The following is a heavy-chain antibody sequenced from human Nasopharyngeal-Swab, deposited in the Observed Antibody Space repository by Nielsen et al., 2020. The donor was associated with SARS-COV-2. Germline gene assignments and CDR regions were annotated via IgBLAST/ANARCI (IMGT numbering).Heavy chain of an antibody. CDR2: ISGRTTYI. D-gene: IGHD6-13*01. J-gene: IGHJ4*02. Sequence: GRSLRLSCAASGFTFSTYNMHWVRQAPGKGLEWVSSISGRTTYIYYADSMKGRFTISRDNAKNSLYLQMSSLRAEDTAIYYCARGGQQPLWGQGTLVTVSS. CDR3: ARGGQQPL. V-gene: IGHV3-21*01. CDR1: GFTFSTYN.